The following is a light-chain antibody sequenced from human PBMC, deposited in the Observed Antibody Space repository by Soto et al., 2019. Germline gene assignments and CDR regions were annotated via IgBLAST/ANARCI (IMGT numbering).Light chain of an antibody. Sequence: QSALTQPRSVSGSPGQSVTMSCTGTSSDVGGYNYVSWYQQHPGKAPKLMIYDVSKRPSGVPDRFSGSKSGNTASLTISGLQAEDEADYYCCSYAGNYYVFGTGTKPTVL. J-gene: IGLJ1*01. CDR1: SSDVGGYNY. CDR2: DVS. V-gene: IGLV2-11*01. CDR3: CSYAGNYYV.